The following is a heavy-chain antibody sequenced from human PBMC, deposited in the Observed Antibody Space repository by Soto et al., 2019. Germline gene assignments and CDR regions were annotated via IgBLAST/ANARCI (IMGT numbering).Heavy chain of an antibody. V-gene: IGHV3-21*01. CDR2: ISSSSTYI. CDR1: GFTFSSYS. Sequence: EVQLVESGGGLVKPGGSLRLSCAASGFTFSSYSMNWVRQAPGKGLEWVSSISSSSTYIYHADSVKGRFTISRDNAKNSSYLQMNSLRAEDTAVYYCARERGSGSFRNYYYMDVWGKGTTVTVSS. CDR3: ARERGSGSFRNYYYMDV. D-gene: IGHD3-10*01. J-gene: IGHJ6*03.